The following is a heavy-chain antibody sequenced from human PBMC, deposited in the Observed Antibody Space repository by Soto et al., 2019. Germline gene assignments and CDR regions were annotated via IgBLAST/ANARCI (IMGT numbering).Heavy chain of an antibody. V-gene: IGHV3-30*18. CDR3: AKDSDDSSGYYLDY. CDR1: GFTFSSYG. Sequence: GGSLRLSCAASGFTFSSYGMHWVHQAPGKGLEWVAVISYDGSNKYYADSVKGRFTISRDNSKNTLYLQMNSLRAEDTAVYYCAKDSDDSSGYYLDYWGQGTLVTVSS. D-gene: IGHD3-22*01. CDR2: ISYDGSNK. J-gene: IGHJ4*02.